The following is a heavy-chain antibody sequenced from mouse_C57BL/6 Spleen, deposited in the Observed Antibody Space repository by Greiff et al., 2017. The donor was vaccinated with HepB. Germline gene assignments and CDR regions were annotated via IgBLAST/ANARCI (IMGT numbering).Heavy chain of an antibody. CDR2: INPNNGGT. CDR3: ARGRTFYGSRTWFAY. V-gene: IGHV1-26*01. CDR1: GYTFTDYY. D-gene: IGHD1-1*01. J-gene: IGHJ3*01. Sequence: EVKLQQSGPELVKPGASVKISCKASGYTFTDYYMNWVKQSHGKSLEWIGDINPNNGGTSYNQKFKGKATLTVDKSSSTAYMELRSLTSEDSAVYYCARGRTFYGSRTWFAYWGQGTLVTVSA.